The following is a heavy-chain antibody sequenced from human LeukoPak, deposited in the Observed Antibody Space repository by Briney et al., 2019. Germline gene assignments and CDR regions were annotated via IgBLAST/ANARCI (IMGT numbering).Heavy chain of an antibody. J-gene: IGHJ4*02. CDR1: GYTFTSYG. Sequence: ASVKVSCKASGYTFTSYGISWVRQAPGQGLEWMGRIIPIFGTANYAQKFQGRVTITTDESTSTAYMELSSLRSEDTAVYYCAVYAAMVEDWGQGTLVTVSS. CDR2: IIPIFGTA. D-gene: IGHD5-18*01. V-gene: IGHV1-69*05. CDR3: AVYAAMVED.